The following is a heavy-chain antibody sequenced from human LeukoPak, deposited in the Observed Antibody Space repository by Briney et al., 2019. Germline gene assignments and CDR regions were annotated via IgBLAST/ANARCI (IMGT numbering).Heavy chain of an antibody. CDR1: GYTFTTYG. CDR3: ARVGSVVVAAKVAGFDP. V-gene: IGHV1-18*01. CDR2: ISAYNGNT. D-gene: IGHD2-15*01. Sequence: ASVNASCKASGYTFTTYGISWVRQAPGQGLEWMGWISAYNGNTNYAQKLQGRVTMTTDTSTSTAYMELRSLRSDDTAVYYCARVGSVVVAAKVAGFDPWGQGTLVTVSS. J-gene: IGHJ5*02.